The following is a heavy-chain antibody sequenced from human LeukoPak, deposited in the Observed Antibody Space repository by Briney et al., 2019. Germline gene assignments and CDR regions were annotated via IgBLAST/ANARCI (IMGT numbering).Heavy chain of an antibody. CDR2: VYHTGTS. CDR1: GASINDYY. V-gene: IGHV4-59*12. J-gene: IGHJ4*02. D-gene: IGHD2-8*01. CDR3: SRVVNGGHFDY. Sequence: SETLSLTCSVSGASINDYYWTWIRQPPGKGLEWVGYVYHTGTSGYHPSLKSRVAMSLDTSKNQVSLKLRSVTAADTAVYFCSRVVNGGHFDYWGQGTLVTVSS.